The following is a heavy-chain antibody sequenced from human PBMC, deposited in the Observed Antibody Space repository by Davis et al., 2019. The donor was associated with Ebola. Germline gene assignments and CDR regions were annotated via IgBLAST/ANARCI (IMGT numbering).Heavy chain of an antibody. CDR2: INPNSGGT. V-gene: IGHV1-8*02. D-gene: IGHD2-2*01. J-gene: IGHJ4*02. Sequence: ASVKVSCKASGYTFTSYGISWVRQAPGQGLEWMGWINPNSGGTNYAQKFQGRVTMTRNTSISTAYMELSSLRSEDTAVYYCASLGYCSSTSCLLWGQGTLVTVSS. CDR3: ASLGYCSSTSCLL. CDR1: GYTFTSYG.